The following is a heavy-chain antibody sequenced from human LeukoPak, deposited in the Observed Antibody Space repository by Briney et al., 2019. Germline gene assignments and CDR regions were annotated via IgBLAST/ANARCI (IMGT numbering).Heavy chain of an antibody. V-gene: IGHV1-2*02. CDR3: ARDGTIYYYDSSGYASYAFDI. CDR2: INPNSGGT. J-gene: IGHJ3*02. CDR1: GYTFTSYG. Sequence: GASVKVSCKASGYTFTSYGISWVRQAPGQGLEWMGWINPNSGGTNYAQKFQGRVTMTRDTSISTAYMELSRLRSDDTAVYYCARDGTIYYYDSSGYASYAFDIWGQGTMVTVSS. D-gene: IGHD3-22*01.